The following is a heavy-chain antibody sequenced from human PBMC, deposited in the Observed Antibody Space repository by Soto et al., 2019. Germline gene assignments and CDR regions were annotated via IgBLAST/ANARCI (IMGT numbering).Heavy chain of an antibody. CDR2: IHNGGST. Sequence: QVPLQESGPGLVMPSESLSLRCTVSGSPISGFFWSWIRQPPGQGLDLIGFIHNGGSTILNPSFKSRVTISVDTSKIQFSLEVASVTPADTVLYYCVRDLGNWELARYWGQRMVVTVSP. CDR1: GSPISGFF. V-gene: IGHV4-59*01. J-gene: IGHJ4*02. CDR3: VRDLGNWELARY. D-gene: IGHD7-27*01.